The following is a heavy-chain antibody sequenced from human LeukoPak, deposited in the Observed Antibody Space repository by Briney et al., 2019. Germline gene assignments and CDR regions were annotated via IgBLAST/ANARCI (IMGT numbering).Heavy chain of an antibody. CDR3: ARAVGDFWSGYYFDY. J-gene: IGHJ4*02. CDR2: INSDGSST. D-gene: IGHD3-3*01. V-gene: IGHV3-74*01. Sequence: GGSLRLSCAASGFTFSSYWMHWVRQAPGKGLVWVSRINSDGSSTSYADSVKGRFTISRDNAKNTLYLQMNSLRAEDTAVYYCARAVGDFWSGYYFDYWGQGTLVTASS. CDR1: GFTFSSYW.